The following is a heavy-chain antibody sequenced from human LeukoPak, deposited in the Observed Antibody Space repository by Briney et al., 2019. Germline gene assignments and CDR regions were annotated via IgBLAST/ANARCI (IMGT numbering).Heavy chain of an antibody. CDR2: IYPGDSDT. V-gene: IGHV5-51*01. CDR3: ARLLGIAVAGYLGEFDY. J-gene: IGHJ4*02. D-gene: IGHD6-19*01. CDR1: GYSFTSYW. Sequence: TGESLKISCKGSGYSFTSYWIGWVRQMPGKGLEWMGIIYPGDSDTRHSPSFQGQVTISADKSISTAYLQWSSLKASDTAMYYRARLLGIAVAGYLGEFDYWGQGTLVTVSS.